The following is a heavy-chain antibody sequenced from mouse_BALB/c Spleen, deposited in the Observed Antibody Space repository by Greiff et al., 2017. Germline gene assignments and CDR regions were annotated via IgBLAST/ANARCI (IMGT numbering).Heavy chain of an antibody. D-gene: IGHD2-2*01. J-gene: IGHJ1*01. Sequence: QVQLQQSGPELVKPGASVRISCKASGYTFTSYYIHWVKQRPGQGLEWIGWIYPGNVNTKYNEKFKGKATLTADKSSSTAYMQLSSLTSEDSAVYYCARRDGYGWYFDVWGAGTTVTVSS. V-gene: IGHV1S56*01. CDR1: GYTFTSYY. CDR2: IYPGNVNT. CDR3: ARRDGYGWYFDV.